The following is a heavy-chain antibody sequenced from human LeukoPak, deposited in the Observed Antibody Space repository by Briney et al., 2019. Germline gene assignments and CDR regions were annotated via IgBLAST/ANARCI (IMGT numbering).Heavy chain of an antibody. CDR2: IYSGGST. D-gene: IGHD3-22*01. CDR3: ASTKDDSSGYYRPFDY. Sequence: GGSLRLSCAASGFTVSSNYMSWVRQAPGKGLEWVSVIYSGGSTYYADSVKGRFTISRHNPKNTLYLQMNSLRAEDTAVYYCASTKDDSSGYYRPFDYWGQGTLVTVST. V-gene: IGHV3-53*04. CDR1: GFTVSSNY. J-gene: IGHJ4*02.